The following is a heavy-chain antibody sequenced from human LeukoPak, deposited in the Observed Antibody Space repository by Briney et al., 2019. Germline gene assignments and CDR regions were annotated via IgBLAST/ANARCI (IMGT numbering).Heavy chain of an antibody. V-gene: IGHV5-51*01. J-gene: IGHJ4*02. D-gene: IGHD3-10*01. CDR3: PRRGRLIDY. CDR1: GYSFTSYW. Sequence: GESLKISCKASGYSFTSYWVVWVRQMPGSGLDRMGIIYPGDSDPRYSPSLQRQLIISADKSISTAYLQRSSRKGLHTAMYDCPRRGRLIDYSGEGALVTVS. CDR2: IYPGDSDP.